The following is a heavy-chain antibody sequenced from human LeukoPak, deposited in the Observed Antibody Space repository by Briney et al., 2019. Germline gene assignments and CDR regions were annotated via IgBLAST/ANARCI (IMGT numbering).Heavy chain of an antibody. CDR2: INPSGGST. V-gene: IGHV1-46*01. Sequence: ASVKVSFKSSGYTFTSYYMHWVRQPPAQGLEWMGIINPSGGSTSYAHKFQGRVTMTSDTSNSTVYMELSSMRSEDTAVYYCARDPAAFRPTIAAAGTDYRFDPWGQGTLVTVSS. J-gene: IGHJ5*02. CDR3: ARDPAAFRPTIAAAGTDYRFDP. CDR1: GYTFTSYY. D-gene: IGHD6-13*01.